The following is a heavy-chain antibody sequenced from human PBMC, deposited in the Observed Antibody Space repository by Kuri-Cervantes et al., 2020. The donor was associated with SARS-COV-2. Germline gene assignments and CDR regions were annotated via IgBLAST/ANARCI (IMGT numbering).Heavy chain of an antibody. CDR2: INPNSGGT. CDR1: GYTFTGYY. V-gene: IGHV1-2*04. Sequence: ASVKVSCKASGYTFTGYYMHWVRQAPGQGLEWMGWINPNSGGTNYAQKFQGWVTMTRDTSISTVYMELSRLRSDDTAVYHCARGMVRGLIQYYYYGMDVWGQGTTVTVSS. J-gene: IGHJ6*02. CDR3: ARGMVRGLIQYYYYGMDV. D-gene: IGHD3-10*01.